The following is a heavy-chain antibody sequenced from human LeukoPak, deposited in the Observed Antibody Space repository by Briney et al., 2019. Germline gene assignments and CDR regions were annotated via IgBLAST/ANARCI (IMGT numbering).Heavy chain of an antibody. CDR3: ARGGDVLRFLEWFDY. CDR1: GYTFTSYD. Sequence: GASVKVSCKASGYTFTSYDINWVRQATGQGLEWLGWMNPNSGNTGYAQNFQGRVTMTRNTSISTAYMELSSLRSEDTAVYYCARGGDVLRFLEWFDYWGQGTLVTVSS. V-gene: IGHV1-8*01. J-gene: IGHJ4*02. D-gene: IGHD3-3*01. CDR2: MNPNSGNT.